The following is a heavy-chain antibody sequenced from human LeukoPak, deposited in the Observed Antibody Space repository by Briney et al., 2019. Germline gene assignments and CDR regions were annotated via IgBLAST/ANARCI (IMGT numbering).Heavy chain of an antibody. CDR3: AKTVNYYDSRRLDY. V-gene: IGHV3-7*02. CDR2: IKQDGSEK. CDR1: GFTFSSYW. Sequence: AGGSLRLSCAASGFTFSSYWMSWVRQAPGKGLEWVANIKQDGSEKYYEDSVQGRFTISRDNSKNTLYLQMNSLRAEDTAVYYCAKTVNYYDSRRLDYWGQGTLVTVSS. D-gene: IGHD3-22*01. J-gene: IGHJ4*02.